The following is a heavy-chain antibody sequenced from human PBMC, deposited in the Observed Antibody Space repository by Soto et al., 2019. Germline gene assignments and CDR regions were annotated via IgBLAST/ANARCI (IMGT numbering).Heavy chain of an antibody. CDR3: ARDRLVLATSETPSCYYGMDV. J-gene: IGHJ6*02. CDR2: ISSSSRYI. V-gene: IGHV3-21*01. D-gene: IGHD2-15*01. CDR1: GFTFSSYS. Sequence: GGSLRLSCATSGFTFSSYSMNWVRQATVMGLEWVSSISSSSRYIYYADSVRGRFTISRDNAKNSLYLQINSLRAEDTAVYYFARDRLVLATSETPSCYYGMDVSGQGPTVTVSS.